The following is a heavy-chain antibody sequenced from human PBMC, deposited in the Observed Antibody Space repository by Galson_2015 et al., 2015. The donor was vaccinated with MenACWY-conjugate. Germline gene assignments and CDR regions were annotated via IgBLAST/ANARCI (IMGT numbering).Heavy chain of an antibody. CDR2: INSDGSST. Sequence: SLRLSCAASGFTFSSYWMHWVRQAPGKGLVWVSRINSDGSSTNYADSVKGRFTISRDNAKNTLYVQMNSLRAEDTAVYYCARGNTYYYDSSGYFSPHYWGQGTLVTVSS. V-gene: IGHV3-74*01. J-gene: IGHJ4*02. D-gene: IGHD3-22*01. CDR1: GFTFSSYW. CDR3: ARGNTYYYDSSGYFSPHY.